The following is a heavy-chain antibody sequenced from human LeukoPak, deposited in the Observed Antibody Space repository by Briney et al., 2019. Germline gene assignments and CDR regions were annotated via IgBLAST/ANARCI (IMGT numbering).Heavy chain of an antibody. D-gene: IGHD3-10*01. J-gene: IGHJ4*02. CDR2: IQEDGTEK. V-gene: IGHV3-7*02. CDR3: ANYYYISGTYQAFDY. CDR1: GFTFSNYW. Sequence: GGSLRLSCAASGFTFSNYWMSWVRPAPRKGLEWVANIQEDGTEKYYVDSVKGRFTISRDNAKKSLYLQMSSLRAEDTAVYSCANYYYISGTYQAFDYWGQGTLVTVSS.